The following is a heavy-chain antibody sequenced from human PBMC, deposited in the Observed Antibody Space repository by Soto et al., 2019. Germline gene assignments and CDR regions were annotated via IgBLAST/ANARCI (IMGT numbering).Heavy chain of an antibody. CDR3: AKDGEYSSSADYLDY. D-gene: IGHD6-6*01. CDR2: ISGTGGTT. Sequence: EVLLLESGGGLVQPGRSLRLSCAASGFTFRSYVMSWVRQAPGKGLEWVSGISGTGGTTYYADSVRGRFTISRDNSKNTMYLQTNRLRAEDTAVYYCAKDGEYSSSADYLDYWGQGTLVTVSS. CDR1: GFTFRSYV. J-gene: IGHJ4*02. V-gene: IGHV3-23*01.